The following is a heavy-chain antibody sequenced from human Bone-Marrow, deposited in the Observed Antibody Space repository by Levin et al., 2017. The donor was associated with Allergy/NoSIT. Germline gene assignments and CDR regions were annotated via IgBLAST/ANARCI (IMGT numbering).Heavy chain of an antibody. CDR3: ARDRAHDIVVVPAALSSGWFDP. Sequence: LSLTCAASGFTFSSYGMHWVRQAPGKGLEWVAVIWYDGSNKYYADSVKGRFTISRDNSKNTLYLQMNSLRAEDTAVYYCARDRAHDIVVVPAALSSGWFDPWGQGTLVTVSS. D-gene: IGHD2-2*01. J-gene: IGHJ5*02. V-gene: IGHV3-33*01. CDR1: GFTFSSYG. CDR2: IWYDGSNK.